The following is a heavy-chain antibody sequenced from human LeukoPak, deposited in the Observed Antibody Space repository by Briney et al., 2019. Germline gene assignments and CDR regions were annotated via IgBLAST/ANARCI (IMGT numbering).Heavy chain of an antibody. V-gene: IGHV1-8*01. CDR2: MNPNSGNT. CDR1: GYTFTSYD. CDR3: AREEKDYYYYYGMDV. Sequence: ASVKVSCKASGYTFTSYDINWVRQATGQGLEWMGWMNPNSGNTGYAQKFQGRVTMTRNTSISTAYMELSSLRSEDTAVYYCAREEKDYYYYYGMDVWGQGTTAIVSS. J-gene: IGHJ6*02.